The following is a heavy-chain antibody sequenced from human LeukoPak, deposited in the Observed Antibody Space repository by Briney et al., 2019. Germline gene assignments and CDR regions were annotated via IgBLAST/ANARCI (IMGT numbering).Heavy chain of an antibody. J-gene: IGHJ3*02. V-gene: IGHV1-46*01. CDR1: GYTFTNYD. CDR2: INPSGGST. D-gene: IGHD2-21*02. Sequence: ASVKVSCKASGYTFTNYDMHWVRQAPGQGLEWMGIINPSGGSTSYAQKFQGRVTMTRDTSTSTVYMELSSLRSEDTAVYYCARGLAYCGGDCYPFDAFDIWGQGTMVTGSS. CDR3: ARGLAYCGGDCYPFDAFDI.